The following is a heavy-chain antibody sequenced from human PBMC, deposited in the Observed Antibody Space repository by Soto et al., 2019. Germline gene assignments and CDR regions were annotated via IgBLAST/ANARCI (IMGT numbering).Heavy chain of an antibody. CDR1: GASMNSYH. CDR2: IHSSGST. J-gene: IGHJ5*02. V-gene: IGHV4-4*07. D-gene: IGHD6-13*01. Sequence: PSETLSLTCTVSGASMNSYHWSWIRQPAGKGLEWIGHIHSSGSTNYSPSLKSRVTMSVDTSKNQFSLRRMSLTAADTAVYYCARDQGVAAAGITWFDPWGQGSLVTVSS. CDR3: ARDQGVAAAGITWFDP.